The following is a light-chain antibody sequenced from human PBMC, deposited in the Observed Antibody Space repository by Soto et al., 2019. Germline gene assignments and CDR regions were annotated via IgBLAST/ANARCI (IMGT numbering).Light chain of an antibody. CDR2: AAS. CDR1: QSISIN. J-gene: IGKJ1*01. Sequence: EIVMTQSPATLSVSPVERAILSGMASQSISINLAWYQQKPGQAPRLLINAASNRATGVPARFSGSWSGTEFTLTISSLQSEDFAVYYCQQYGSSPRTFGQGTKVDIK. CDR3: QQYGSSPRT. V-gene: IGKV3-15*01.